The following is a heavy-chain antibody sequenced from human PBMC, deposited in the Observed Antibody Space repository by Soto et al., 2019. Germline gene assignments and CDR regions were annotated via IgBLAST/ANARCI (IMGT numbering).Heavy chain of an antibody. J-gene: IGHJ6*02. CDR2: IYYSGST. V-gene: IGHV4-59*01. CDR3: ARDQYDFWSGYLAHDYGMDL. D-gene: IGHD3-3*01. Sequence: SETLSLTCTVSGGSISSYYWSWIRQPPGKGLEWIGYIYYSGSTNYNPSLKSRVTISVDTSKNQFSLKLSSVTAADTAVYYCARDQYDFWSGYLAHDYGMDLWGQGTTVTVSS. CDR1: GGSISSYY.